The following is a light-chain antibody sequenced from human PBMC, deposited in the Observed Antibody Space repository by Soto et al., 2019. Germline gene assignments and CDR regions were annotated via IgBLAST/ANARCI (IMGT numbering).Light chain of an antibody. Sequence: EIVMTQSPATLSVSPGEIATLSCRASQSVSSDLAWYHQKPGQAPRILIYGESTRATGIPDRLSGSGSGTELNLTINSLQSEDFAVYYCQKYNNWPRTCGQGTKVDIK. V-gene: IGKV3-15*01. CDR2: GES. CDR3: QKYNNWPRT. CDR1: QSVSSD. J-gene: IGKJ1*01.